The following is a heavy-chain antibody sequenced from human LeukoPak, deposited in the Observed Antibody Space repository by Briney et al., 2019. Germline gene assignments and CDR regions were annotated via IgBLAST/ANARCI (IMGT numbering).Heavy chain of an antibody. J-gene: IGHJ4*02. D-gene: IGHD2-2*01. Sequence: GGSLRLSCAASGFTFSSYGMHWVRQAPGKGLEWVAFIQYDGSIKYYADSVKGRFTVSRDNSKNTLYLQMNSLRAEDTAVYYCASGYCSSTSCYRFFDYWGQGTLVTVSS. CDR3: ASGYCSSTSCYRFFDY. V-gene: IGHV3-30*02. CDR1: GFTFSSYG. CDR2: IQYDGSIK.